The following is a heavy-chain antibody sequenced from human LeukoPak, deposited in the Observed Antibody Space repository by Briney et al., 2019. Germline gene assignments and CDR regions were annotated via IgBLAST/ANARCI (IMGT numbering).Heavy chain of an antibody. Sequence: PSETLSLSCGVYGGSFSGYYWSWIRQPPGKGLEWIGEINESGSTNYNPSLKSRVTTSVDTSKNQFSLKLSSVTAADTAVYYCARGNITMRVGVFFDYWGQGTLVTVSS. CDR3: ARGNITMRVGVFFDY. CDR2: INESGST. V-gene: IGHV4-34*01. CDR1: GGSFSGYY. J-gene: IGHJ4*02. D-gene: IGHD3-22*01.